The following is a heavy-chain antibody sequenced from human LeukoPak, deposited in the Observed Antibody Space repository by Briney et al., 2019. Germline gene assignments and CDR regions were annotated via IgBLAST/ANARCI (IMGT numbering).Heavy chain of an antibody. V-gene: IGHV3-21*05. CDR3: ARGEVATTYYYGMDV. CDR2: MSSDSSFI. D-gene: IGHD5-12*01. Sequence: PGGSLRLSCAASGFSFSIYSLNWVRQAPGKGLEWVSYMSSDSSFINYADSVKGRFTISRDNAKNSLFLQMDSPRADDTTVYYCARGEVATTYYYGMDVWGQGTTVTVSS. CDR1: GFSFSIYS. J-gene: IGHJ6*02.